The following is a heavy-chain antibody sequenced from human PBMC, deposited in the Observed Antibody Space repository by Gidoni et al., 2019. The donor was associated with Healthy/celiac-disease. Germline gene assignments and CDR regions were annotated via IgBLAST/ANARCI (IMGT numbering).Heavy chain of an antibody. Sequence: EVQLVASGGGLVKPGGSLRLSCAASGFTFRSYSMNWVRQAPGKGLEWVSSISSSSSYIYYADSVKGRFTISRDNAKNSLYLQMNSLRAEDTAVYDCARETYYYDSSGYYIHYFDYWGQGTLVTVSS. CDR2: ISSSSSYI. CDR3: ARETYYYDSSGYYIHYFDY. CDR1: GFTFRSYS. V-gene: IGHV3-21*01. J-gene: IGHJ4*02. D-gene: IGHD3-22*01.